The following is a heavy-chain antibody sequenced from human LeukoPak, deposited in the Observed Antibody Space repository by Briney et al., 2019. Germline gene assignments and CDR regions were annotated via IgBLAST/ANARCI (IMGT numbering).Heavy chain of an antibody. J-gene: IGHJ4*02. CDR2: ISSSSSSYI. V-gene: IGHV3-21*04. CDR1: AFTFNNYN. D-gene: IGHD4/OR15-4a*01. CDR3: ARRAGAYSHPYDY. Sequence: GGSLRLSCAASAFTFNNYNMNWVRQAPGNGLEWVSSISSSSSSYIYYADSVKSLFTITIDNSKNMVHLQMNSLDADDTDVYYCARRAGAYSHPYDYWGQGTLVTVSS.